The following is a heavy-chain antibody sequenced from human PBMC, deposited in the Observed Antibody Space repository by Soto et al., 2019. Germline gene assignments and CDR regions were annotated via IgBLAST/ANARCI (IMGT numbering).Heavy chain of an antibody. Sequence: QVQLVESGGGVVQPGRSLRLSCAASGFTFSSYAMHWVRQAPGKGLEWVAVISYDGSNKYYADSVKGRFTISRDNSKNTLYLQMNSLRAEDTAVYYCASLYDYVWGSYTAGSAPNADDYWGQGTLVTVSS. D-gene: IGHD3-16*01. V-gene: IGHV3-30-3*01. CDR3: ASLYDYVWGSYTAGSAPNADDY. CDR1: GFTFSSYA. J-gene: IGHJ4*02. CDR2: ISYDGSNK.